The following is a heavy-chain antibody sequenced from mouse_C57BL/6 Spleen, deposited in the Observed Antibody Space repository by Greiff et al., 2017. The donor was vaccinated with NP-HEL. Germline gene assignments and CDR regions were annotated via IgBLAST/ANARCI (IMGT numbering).Heavy chain of an antibody. V-gene: IGHV3-6*01. CDR1: GYSITSGYY. CDR2: ISYDGSN. Sequence: EVQLQESGPGLVKPSQSLSLTCSVTGYSITSGYYWNWIRQFPGNKLEWMGYISYDGSNNYNPSLKNRISITRDTSKNQFFLKLNSVTTEDTATYYCARDWDEGYYFDYWGQGTTLTVSS. J-gene: IGHJ2*01. CDR3: ARDWDEGYYFDY. D-gene: IGHD4-1*01.